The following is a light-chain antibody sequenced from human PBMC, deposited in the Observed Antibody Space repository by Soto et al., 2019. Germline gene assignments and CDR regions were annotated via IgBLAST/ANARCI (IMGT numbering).Light chain of an antibody. CDR1: HSISRF. CDR2: VAS. CDR3: QQSYSTPET. J-gene: IGKJ1*01. Sequence: SPSSLSPYVGDRATITCRASHSISRFLNWYQQKPGNAPELSSVASSLQSGVPSRFSAGGSGTDFTLTISSLQPEDFATYYCQQSYSTPETFGQGTKVDIK. V-gene: IGKV1-39*01.